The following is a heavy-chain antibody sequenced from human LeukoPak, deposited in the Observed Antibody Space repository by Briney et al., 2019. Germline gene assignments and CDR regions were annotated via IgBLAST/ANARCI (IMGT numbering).Heavy chain of an antibody. D-gene: IGHD6-19*01. V-gene: IGHV4-59*01. CDR2: IYYSGST. Sequence: SETLSLTCTVSGGSISSYYWSWIRQPPGKGLEWIGYIYYSGSTNYNPSLKSRVTMSLDTSKNQFSLMLSSVTAADTAVYYCANLPAHSSGWYFPFDYWGQGTLVTVSS. CDR1: GGSISSYY. CDR3: ANLPAHSSGWYFPFDY. J-gene: IGHJ4*02.